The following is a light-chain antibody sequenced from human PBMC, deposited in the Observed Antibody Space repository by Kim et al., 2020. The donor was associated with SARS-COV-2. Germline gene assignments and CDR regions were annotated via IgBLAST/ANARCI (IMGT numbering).Light chain of an antibody. J-gene: IGKJ5*01. Sequence: EIVLTQSPPTLSLSPGERATLSCRASQNVNSYLAWYQQKPGQAPRLLIYDTSNRATGIPGRFSGSGSGTDFTLTISSLEPEDFAVYYCQQRSKWPITFGQGTRLEIK. CDR3: QQRSKWPIT. V-gene: IGKV3-11*01. CDR1: QNVNSY. CDR2: DTS.